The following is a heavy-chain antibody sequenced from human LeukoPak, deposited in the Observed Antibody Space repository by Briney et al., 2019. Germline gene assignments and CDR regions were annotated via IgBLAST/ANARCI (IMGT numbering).Heavy chain of an antibody. D-gene: IGHD3-22*01. CDR2: MSGAGDIA. Sequence: PGGSLRLSCAASGFTFGRSSLSWVRQAPGQGLEWVSSMSGAGDIAHYAESVRGRFTISRDNSRNTLYLQMNSLRADDTAVYYCAKLKSALIVVGAWGQGIRVAVSS. V-gene: IGHV3-23*01. J-gene: IGHJ5*02. CDR3: AKLKSALIVVGA. CDR1: GFTFGRSS.